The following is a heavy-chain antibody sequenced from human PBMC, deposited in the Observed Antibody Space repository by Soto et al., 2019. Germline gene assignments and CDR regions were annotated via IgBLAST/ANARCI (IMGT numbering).Heavy chain of an antibody. CDR3: VSYRGAFYFDH. V-gene: IGHV4-59*01. Sequence: SETLSLTCTVSGGSMSSNYWSWIWQSPGKGLEWIGFVYYGGTNYNPSFESRVTMSVDTPKNQFSLELSSVTAADTAVYYCVSYRGAFYFDHWGQGALVTVSS. J-gene: IGHJ4*02. CDR1: GGSMSSNY. D-gene: IGHD4-4*01. CDR2: VYYGGT.